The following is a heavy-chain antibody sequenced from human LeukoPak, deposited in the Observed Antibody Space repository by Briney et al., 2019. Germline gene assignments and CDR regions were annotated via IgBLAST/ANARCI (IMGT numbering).Heavy chain of an antibody. CDR3: ARSQRGSSSWYYAFDI. D-gene: IGHD6-13*01. V-gene: IGHV4-39*07. Sequence: SETLSLTCTVSGGSISSSSYYWGWIRQPPGKGLEWIGSIYYSGSTYYNPSLKSRVTISVDTSKNQLSLKLSSVTAADTAVYYCARSQRGSSSWYYAFDIWGQGTMVTVSS. CDR2: IYYSGST. J-gene: IGHJ3*02. CDR1: GGSISSSSYY.